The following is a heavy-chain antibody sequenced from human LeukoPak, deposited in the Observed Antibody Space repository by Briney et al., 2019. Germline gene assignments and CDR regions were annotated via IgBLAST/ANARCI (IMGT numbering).Heavy chain of an antibody. D-gene: IGHD3-10*01. Sequence: GGSLRLSCAASGFTFSSNAMHWVRQAPGKGLEWVAVISYDGGITYYADSVKGRFTISRDNSKNTLYLLLNSLRAEDMAVYYCARDSTYYYDSGSSGPHYFDYWGQGTLVTVSS. CDR2: ISYDGGIT. J-gene: IGHJ4*02. V-gene: IGHV3-30*01. CDR3: ARDSTYYYDSGSSGPHYFDY. CDR1: GFTFSSNA.